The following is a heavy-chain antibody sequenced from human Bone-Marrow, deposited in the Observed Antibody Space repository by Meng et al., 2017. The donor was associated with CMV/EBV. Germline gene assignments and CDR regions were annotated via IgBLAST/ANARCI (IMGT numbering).Heavy chain of an antibody. J-gene: IGHJ6*02. CDR2: IYPGDSDT. CDR1: GYSFTSYW. Sequence: GESLKISCKGSGYSFTSYWIGWVGQMPGKGLEWMGIIYPGDSDTRYSPSFQGQVTISADKSISTAYLQWSSLKASDTAMYYCARHVMAAAGTDYGMDVWGQGTTVTVSS. CDR3: ARHVMAAAGTDYGMDV. V-gene: IGHV5-51*01. D-gene: IGHD6-13*01.